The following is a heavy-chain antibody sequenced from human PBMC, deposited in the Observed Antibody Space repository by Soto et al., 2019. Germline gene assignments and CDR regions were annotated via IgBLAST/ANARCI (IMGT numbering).Heavy chain of an antibody. CDR1: GFTFSSST. Sequence: PGGSLRLSCTGSGFTFSSSTMTWVRQGPGKGLEWVSSISSSSSYIYFADSLKGRFTISRDNAKNSLYLQMNSLRAEDTAVYYCARDVGEMYAIWGQGTQVTVSS. D-gene: IGHD2-8*01. J-gene: IGHJ4*02. CDR2: ISSSSSYI. V-gene: IGHV3-21*06. CDR3: ARDVGEMYAI.